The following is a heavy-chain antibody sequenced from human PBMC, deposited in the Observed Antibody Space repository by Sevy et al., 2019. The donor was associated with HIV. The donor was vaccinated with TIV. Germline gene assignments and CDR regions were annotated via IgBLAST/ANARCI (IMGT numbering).Heavy chain of an antibody. CDR3: AKEDREGCSGGSCYSGILSDYYYYGMDV. D-gene: IGHD2-15*01. CDR2: ISYDGSNK. J-gene: IGHJ6*02. V-gene: IGHV3-30*18. Sequence: GGSLRLSCAASGFTFSSYGMHWVRQAPGKGLEWVAVISYDGSNKYYADSVKGRFTISRDNSKNTLHLQMNSLRAEDTAVYYCAKEDREGCSGGSCYSGILSDYYYYGMDVWGQGTTVTVSS. CDR1: GFTFSSYG.